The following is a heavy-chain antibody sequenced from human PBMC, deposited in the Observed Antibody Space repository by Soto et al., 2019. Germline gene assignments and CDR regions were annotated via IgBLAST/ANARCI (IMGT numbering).Heavy chain of an antibody. Sequence: QVQLVQSGAEVKKPGASVKVSCKASGYTFTSYGISWVRQAPGQGIEWMGWISAYNGNTNYAQKLQGRVTMTTDTATSTAYMELRSLRSDDTAVYYWAREGIDCSGGSCYYAFDIWGQGTMVTVSS. CDR2: ISAYNGNT. CDR1: GYTFTSYG. CDR3: AREGIDCSGGSCYYAFDI. V-gene: IGHV1-18*01. J-gene: IGHJ3*02. D-gene: IGHD2-15*01.